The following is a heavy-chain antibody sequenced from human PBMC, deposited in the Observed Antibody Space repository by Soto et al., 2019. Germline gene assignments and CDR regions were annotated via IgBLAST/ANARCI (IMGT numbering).Heavy chain of an antibody. V-gene: IGHV4-4*02. CDR3: VRNGYYSLDD. CDR1: GDSIIGTGW. D-gene: IGHD3-22*01. J-gene: IGHJ6*02. CDR2: VYHSGAT. Sequence: QVQLQESGPGLVRPSGTLSLTCAVSGDSIIGTGWWSWVRQSPGKGLDWIGEVYHSGATNYNPSLKSRVTISVATSRNQFSLNLGSVTAADTAVYYCVRNGYYSLDDWGQGTTVTVSS.